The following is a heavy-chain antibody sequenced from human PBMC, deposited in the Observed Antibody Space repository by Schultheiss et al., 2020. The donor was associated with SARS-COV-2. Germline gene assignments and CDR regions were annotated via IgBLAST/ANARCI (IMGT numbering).Heavy chain of an antibody. Sequence: GGSLRLSCAASGSTFNTYWMSWVRQAPGKGLEWVGRIKSKTDGGTTDYAAPVKGRFTISRDDSKNTLYLQMNSLRAEDTAVYYCARHQAALDYYGLDVWGQGTTVTVSS. V-gene: IGHV3-15*01. J-gene: IGHJ6*02. CDR1: GSTFNTYW. CDR3: ARHQAALDYYGLDV. CDR2: IKSKTDGGTT. D-gene: IGHD6-25*01.